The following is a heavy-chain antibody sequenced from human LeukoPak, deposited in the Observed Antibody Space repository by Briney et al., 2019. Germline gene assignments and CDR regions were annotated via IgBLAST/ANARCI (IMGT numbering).Heavy chain of an antibody. V-gene: IGHV3-23*01. CDR1: GFTFSSYA. Sequence: PGGSLRLSCAASGFTFSSYAMSWVRQAPGKGLEWVSAISGSGGSTYYADSVKGRFTISRDNSKNTLYLQMNSLRAEDTAVYYCAKVALAYCGGDCYSIFDYWGQGTLVTVSS. J-gene: IGHJ4*02. D-gene: IGHD2-21*02. CDR3: AKVALAYCGGDCYSIFDY. CDR2: ISGSGGST.